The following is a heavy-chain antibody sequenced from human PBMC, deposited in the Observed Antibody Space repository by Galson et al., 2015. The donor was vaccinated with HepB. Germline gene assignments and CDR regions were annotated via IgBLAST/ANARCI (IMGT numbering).Heavy chain of an antibody. CDR3: VRHPPLGAPFDY. J-gene: IGHJ4*02. V-gene: IGHV3-21*01. D-gene: IGHD3-16*01. CDR2: ISGSGDYS. CDR1: GFSFSSYN. Sequence: SLRLSCAASGFSFSSYNMYWVRQAPGRGLEWVSSISGSGDYSYYADSVRGRFTISRDYAENSVSLQMNSLRAEDTAVYYCVRHPPLGAPFDYWGQGALVTVSS.